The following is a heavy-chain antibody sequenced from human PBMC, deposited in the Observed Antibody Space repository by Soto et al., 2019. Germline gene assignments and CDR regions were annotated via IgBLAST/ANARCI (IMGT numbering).Heavy chain of an antibody. CDR2: IYYSGST. J-gene: IGHJ5*02. D-gene: IGHD4-17*01. V-gene: IGHV4-59*01. CDR1: GGSISSYY. CDR3: AREGEHDSGDYEFDP. Sequence: QVQLQESGPGLVKPSETLSLTCTVSGGSISSYYWSWIRQPPGKGLEWIGYIYYSGSTNYNPSLKTLVTISVDTSTNQFALKLSSVTAADTAVYYCAREGEHDSGDYEFDPWGQGTLVTVSS.